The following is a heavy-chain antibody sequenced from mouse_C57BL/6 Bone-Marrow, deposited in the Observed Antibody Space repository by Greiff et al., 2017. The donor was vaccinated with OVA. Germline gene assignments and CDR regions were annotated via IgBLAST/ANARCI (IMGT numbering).Heavy chain of an antibody. CDR3: ARTDELLRFMDY. CDR1: GFTFSDYG. D-gene: IGHD1-1*01. V-gene: IGHV5-17*01. J-gene: IGHJ4*01. Sequence: EVKLVESGGGLVKPGGSLKLSCAASGFTFSDYGMHWVRQAPEKGLEWVAYISSGSSTIYYADTVKGRFTISRDNAKNTLFLQMTSLRSEDTAMYYCARTDELLRFMDYWGQGTSVTVSS. CDR2: ISSGSSTI.